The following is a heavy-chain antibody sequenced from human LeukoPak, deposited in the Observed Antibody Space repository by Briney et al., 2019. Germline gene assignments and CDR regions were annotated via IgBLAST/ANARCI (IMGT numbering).Heavy chain of an antibody. V-gene: IGHV3-21*01. CDR1: GFTFSSYS. CDR2: INSSSSSNYI. J-gene: IGHJ4*02. CDR3: ASQREGTYYDILTGYYVCIY. Sequence: GGSLRLSCAASGFTFSSYSMNWVRQAPGKGLEWVSSINSSSSSNYIYYADAVKGPFTISRDNAKNSLYLQMNSRRAEDTAVYYCASQREGTYYDILTGYYVCIYWGQGTLFTVSS. D-gene: IGHD3-9*01.